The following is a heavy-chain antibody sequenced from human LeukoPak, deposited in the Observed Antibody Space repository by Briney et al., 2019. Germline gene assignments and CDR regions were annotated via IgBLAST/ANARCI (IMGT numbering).Heavy chain of an antibody. CDR3: AKSRGYSYAYYGMDV. V-gene: IGHV4-31*03. CDR2: IYYSGST. J-gene: IGHJ6*02. CDR1: GGSISSGGYY. Sequence: SQTLSLTCTVSGGSISSGGYYWSWIRQHPGKGLEWIGYIYYSGSTYYNPSLKSRVTISVDTSKNQFSLKLSSVTAADTAVYYCAKSRGYSYAYYGMDVWGQGTTVTVSS. D-gene: IGHD5-18*01.